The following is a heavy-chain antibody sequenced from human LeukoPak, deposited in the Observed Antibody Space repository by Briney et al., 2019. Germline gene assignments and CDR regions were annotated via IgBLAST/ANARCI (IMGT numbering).Heavy chain of an antibody. CDR2: ISSSSSYI. D-gene: IGHD6-13*01. CDR1: GFTFSSYS. Sequence: GGSLRLSCAASGFTFSSYSMNWVRQAPGKGLEWVSSISSSSSYIYYADSVKGRFTISRDNAKNSLYLQMNSLRAEDTAVYYCARDSSWHVPVPENPVAFDYWGQGPWSPSPQ. J-gene: IGHJ4*02. V-gene: IGHV3-21*01. CDR3: ARDSSWHVPVPENPVAFDY.